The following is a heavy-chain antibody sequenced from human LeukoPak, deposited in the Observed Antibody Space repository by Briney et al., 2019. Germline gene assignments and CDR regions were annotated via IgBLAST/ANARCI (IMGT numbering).Heavy chain of an antibody. Sequence: SLRLSCAASGFTFDDYTMHWVRQAPGKGLEWVSGISWNSGSIGYADSVKGRFTISRDNAKNSLYPQMNSLRAEDTALYYCAKDRRNDFDYWGQGILVTVSS. CDR2: ISWNSGSI. V-gene: IGHV3-9*01. D-gene: IGHD1-14*01. CDR1: GFTFDDYT. J-gene: IGHJ4*02. CDR3: AKDRRNDFDY.